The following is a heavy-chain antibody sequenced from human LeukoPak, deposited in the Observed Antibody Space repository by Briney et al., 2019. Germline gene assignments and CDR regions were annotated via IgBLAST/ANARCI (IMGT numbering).Heavy chain of an antibody. J-gene: IGHJ5*02. CDR2: IYHSGST. CDR1: CYSISSGYY. CDR3: AKDSSLGWFDP. Sequence: ASETLSFTCTVSCYSISSGYYWGWIRQPAGEGLEWIGSIYHSGSTYYNPSPKSRVTISVDTSKNQFSLKLSSVTAADTAVYYCAKDSSLGWFDPWGQGTLVTVSS. V-gene: IGHV4-38-2*02. D-gene: IGHD6-6*01.